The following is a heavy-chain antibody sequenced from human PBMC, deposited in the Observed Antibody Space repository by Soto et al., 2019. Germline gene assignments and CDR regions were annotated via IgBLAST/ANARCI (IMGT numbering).Heavy chain of an antibody. CDR3: ARGFSGGDADWFDP. J-gene: IGHJ5*02. D-gene: IGHD2-21*02. Sequence: SETLSLTCAVSGGSFGNYLLNWIRQSPEKGLEWIGFITPGGHTHYNPSLKSPVTISVDMSKNQFSLTMTSVTTEDTAVYYCARGFSGGDADWFDPWGQGTLVTVSS. CDR2: ITPGGHT. CDR1: GGSFGNYL. V-gene: IGHV4-4*09.